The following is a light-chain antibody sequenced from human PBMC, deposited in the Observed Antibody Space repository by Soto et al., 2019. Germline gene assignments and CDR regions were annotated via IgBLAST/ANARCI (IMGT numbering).Light chain of an antibody. J-gene: IGKJ2*01. CDR3: QQYGSSPYT. CDR2: GAS. CDR1: QSVSSSY. Sequence: EIVLTQSPGTLYLSPGERATLSCRASQSVSSSYFAWYQQKPGQAPRLLIYGASSRATGIPDRFSGSGSGADFTLTISRLEPEAFAVYYCQQYGSSPYTFSQGTNLDIK. V-gene: IGKV3-20*01.